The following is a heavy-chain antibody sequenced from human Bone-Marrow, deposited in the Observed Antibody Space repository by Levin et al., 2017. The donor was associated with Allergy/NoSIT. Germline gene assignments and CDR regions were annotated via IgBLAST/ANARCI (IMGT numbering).Heavy chain of an antibody. CDR1: GFTFKSYT. V-gene: IGHV3-21*01. Sequence: GGSLRLSCAVSGFTFKSYTMNWVRQAPGKGLEWVSCVSGTSYYMKYADSVKGRFTISRDTAKNLLYLEMNNLRDEDTAIYYCARDYRRSGNLYYYGMDVWGRGTMVTVSS. CDR2: VSGTSYYM. J-gene: IGHJ6*02. CDR3: ARDYRRSGNLYYYGMDV. D-gene: IGHD3-3*01.